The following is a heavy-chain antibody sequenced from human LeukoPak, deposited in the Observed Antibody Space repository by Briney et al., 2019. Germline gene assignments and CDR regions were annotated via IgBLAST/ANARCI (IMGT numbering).Heavy chain of an antibody. CDR3: ARDPIVGATTSAGV. D-gene: IGHD1-26*01. V-gene: IGHV3-7*01. CDR1: GFTFSSYA. J-gene: IGHJ4*02. Sequence: PGGSLRLSCAASGFTFSSYAMSWVRQAPGKGLEWVANIKQDGSEKYYVDSVKGRFTISRDNAKNSLYLQMNSLRAGDTAVYYCARDPIVGATTSAGVWGQGTLVTVSS. CDR2: IKQDGSEK.